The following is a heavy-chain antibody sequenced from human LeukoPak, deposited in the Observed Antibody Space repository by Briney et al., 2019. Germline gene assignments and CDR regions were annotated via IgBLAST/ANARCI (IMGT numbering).Heavy chain of an antibody. CDR1: GFIVKTYT. D-gene: IGHD3-22*01. Sequence: GGSLRLSCAASGFIVKTYTMSWVRQAPGKGLEWVSAITSDCKYIDYADSVRGRITISGDHAKNPPYLHVASVRGDDTATYYCAIEGNYYSYDQWGQGTLVTVSP. V-gene: IGHV3-21*01. CDR2: ITSDCKYI. J-gene: IGHJ4*02. CDR3: AIEGNYYSYDQ.